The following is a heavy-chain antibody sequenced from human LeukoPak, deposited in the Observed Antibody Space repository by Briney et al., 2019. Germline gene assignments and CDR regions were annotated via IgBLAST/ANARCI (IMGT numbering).Heavy chain of an antibody. CDR2: IKQDGSEK. CDR3: ARDFSMVRGLSWFDP. Sequence: PGGSLRLSCAASGFTFSRYWMSWVRQAPGKGLEWVANIKQDGSEKYYVDSVKGRFTISRDNAKNTLYLQMNSLRAEDTAVYYCARDFSMVRGLSWFDPWGQGTLVTVSS. J-gene: IGHJ5*02. CDR1: GFTFSRYW. V-gene: IGHV3-7*01. D-gene: IGHD3-10*01.